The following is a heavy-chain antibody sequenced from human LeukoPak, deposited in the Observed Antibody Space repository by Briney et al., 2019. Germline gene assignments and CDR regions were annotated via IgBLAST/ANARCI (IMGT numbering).Heavy chain of an antibody. CDR3: AKTGFQWGDYFYYMDV. J-gene: IGHJ6*03. D-gene: IGHD1-14*01. CDR1: GFTFSSYA. CDR2: IRHDGSNI. V-gene: IGHV3-30*02. Sequence: GGSLRLSCAASGFTFSSYAMHWVRQAPGKGLEWVAFIRHDGSNIYYADSVKGRFTISRDNSKNTLYLQMNSLIVEDTAVYYCAKTGFQWGDYFYYMDVWGKGTTVTVSS.